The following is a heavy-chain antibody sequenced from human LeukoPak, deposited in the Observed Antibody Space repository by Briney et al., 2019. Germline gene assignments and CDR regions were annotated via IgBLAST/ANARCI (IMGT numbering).Heavy chain of an antibody. CDR1: GGSISSGDYY. CDR3: ARTGYDFWSGYLHAFDI. Sequence: SETLSLTCTVSGGSISSGDYYWSWIRQPPGKGLEWIGYIYYSGSTYYNPSLKSRVTISVDTSKNQFSLKLSSVTAADTAVYYCARTGYDFWSGYLHAFDIWGQGTMVTVSS. V-gene: IGHV4-30-4*08. CDR2: IYYSGST. D-gene: IGHD3-3*01. J-gene: IGHJ3*02.